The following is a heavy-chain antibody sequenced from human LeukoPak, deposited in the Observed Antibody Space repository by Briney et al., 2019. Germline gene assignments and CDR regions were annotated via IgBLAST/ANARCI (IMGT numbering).Heavy chain of an antibody. CDR3: ARRSSSREFDP. CDR2: MNPNSGNT. J-gene: IGHJ5*02. CDR1: GYTFTGYY. Sequence: ASVKVSCKASGYTFTGYYMHWVRQAPGQGLEWMGWMNPNSGNTGYAQKFQGRVTMTTDTSTSTAYMELRSLRSDDTAVYYCARRSSSREFDPWGQGTLVTVSS. V-gene: IGHV1-2*02. D-gene: IGHD6-13*01.